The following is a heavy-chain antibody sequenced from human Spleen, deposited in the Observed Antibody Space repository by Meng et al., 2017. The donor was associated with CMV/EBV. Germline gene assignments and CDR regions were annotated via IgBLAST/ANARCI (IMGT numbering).Heavy chain of an antibody. CDR1: GFTVSTYY. J-gene: IGHJ4*02. D-gene: IGHD2-2*01. V-gene: IGHV3-53*01. Sequence: GESLKISCAASGFTVSTYYMTWVRQAPGKGLEWVSVIYSGGSTYYADSVKGRFTISRDSSKNTLYLQMNSLRAEDTAVYYCAKLRGIVVVPAAIFDYWGQGTLVTVSS. CDR2: IYSGGST. CDR3: AKLRGIVVVPAAIFDY.